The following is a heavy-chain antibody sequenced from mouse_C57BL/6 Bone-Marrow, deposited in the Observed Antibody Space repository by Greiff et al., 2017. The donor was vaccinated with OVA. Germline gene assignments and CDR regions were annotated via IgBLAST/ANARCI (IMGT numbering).Heavy chain of an antibody. CDR2: IWSDGST. D-gene: IGHD1-1*01. J-gene: IGHJ4*01. V-gene: IGHV2-6-1*01. CDR1: GFSLTSYG. Sequence: QVQLQQSGPGLVAPSQSLSITCTVSGFSLTSYGVHWVRQPPGKGLEWLVVIWSDGSTTYNSALKSRLSISKDNSKSQVFLKMNSLQTDDTAMYXCARHDYYGSSSNYYAMDYWGQGTSVTVSS. CDR3: ARHDYYGSSSNYYAMDY.